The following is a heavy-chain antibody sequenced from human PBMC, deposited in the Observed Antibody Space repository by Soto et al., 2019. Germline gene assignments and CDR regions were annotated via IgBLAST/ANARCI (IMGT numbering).Heavy chain of an antibody. CDR1: GGSISSGGYY. D-gene: IGHD6-19*01. Sequence: QVQLQESGPGLVKPSQTLSLTCTVSGGSISSGGYYWSWIRQHPGKGLEWIGYIFYSGRTYYNPSLKRRVTKSVDTSKNQFTLKLTSVSAADTAVYYCARDQVESLGHDGYEYYYYYYMAVWGKGTTVTVSS. V-gene: IGHV4-31*03. CDR2: IFYSGRT. J-gene: IGHJ6*03. CDR3: ARDQVESLGHDGYEYYYYYYMAV.